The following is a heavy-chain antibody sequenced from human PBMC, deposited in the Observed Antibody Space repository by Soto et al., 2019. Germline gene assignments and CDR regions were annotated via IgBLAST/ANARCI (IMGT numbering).Heavy chain of an antibody. CDR3: ARVEGTRTTNFYHYMDV. D-gene: IGHD2-8*01. CDR1: VGTFSDYN. CDR2: IIPKLGIT. V-gene: IGHV1-69*02. J-gene: IGHJ6*03. Sequence: VQLVQSGAEVKRPGSSVKVSCKAPVGTFSDYNIAWVRQARGQGLEWMGRIIPKLGITNYAHKLQDRVRITADQATSTAYMELTSLRYEATAVYCCARVEGTRTTNFYHYMDVWGEGTAVTVS.